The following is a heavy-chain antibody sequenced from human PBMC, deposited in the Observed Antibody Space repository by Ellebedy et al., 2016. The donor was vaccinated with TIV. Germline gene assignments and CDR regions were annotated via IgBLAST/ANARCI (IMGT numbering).Heavy chain of an antibody. CDR1: GFTFSSYD. J-gene: IGHJ4*02. Sequence: PGGSLRLSCAASGFTFSSYDMHWVRKGSGNGLEWVSSIGAAGDTYYAGFVKGRVAISRENAKNSLYLQLNNVRVGDTDVYYCARATAGFDYWGQGTLVTVSS. V-gene: IGHV3-13*01. D-gene: IGHD1-14*01. CDR3: ARATAGFDY. CDR2: IGAAGDT.